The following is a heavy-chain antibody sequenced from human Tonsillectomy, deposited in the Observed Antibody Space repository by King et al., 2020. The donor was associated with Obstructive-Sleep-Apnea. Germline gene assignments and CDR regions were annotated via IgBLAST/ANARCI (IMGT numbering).Heavy chain of an antibody. Sequence: QLQESGPGLVKPSETLSLTCTVSGGSISSSSYYWGWIRQPPGKGLEWIGSIYYSGSTYYNPSLKSRVTISVDTSKNQFSLKLSSVTAADTAVYYCARVQWLEGASDYWGQGTLVTVSS. CDR2: IYYSGST. J-gene: IGHJ4*02. D-gene: IGHD6-19*01. CDR3: ARVQWLEGASDY. CDR1: GGSISSSSYY. V-gene: IGHV4-39*07.